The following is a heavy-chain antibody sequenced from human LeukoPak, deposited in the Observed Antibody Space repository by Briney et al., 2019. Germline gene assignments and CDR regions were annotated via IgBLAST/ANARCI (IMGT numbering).Heavy chain of an antibody. CDR1: GYTFTSTD. CDR3: ARDNSVRDEAWWFNP. V-gene: IGHV1-8*01. CDR2: TNPNSGYT. D-gene: IGHD5-24*01. Sequence: ASVKASCKASGYTFTSTDINWVRQATGRGLEWMGWTNPNSGYTGYAQKFQGRVTMTRDTSISTAYMELSRLRSDDTAVYYCARDNSVRDEAWWFNPWGQGTLVTVSS. J-gene: IGHJ5*02.